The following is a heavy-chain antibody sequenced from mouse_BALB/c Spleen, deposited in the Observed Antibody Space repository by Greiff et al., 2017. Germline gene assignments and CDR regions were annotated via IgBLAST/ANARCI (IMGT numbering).Heavy chain of an antibody. V-gene: IGHV3-2*02. CDR2: ISYSGST. CDR3: APSYDGYYDFDY. J-gene: IGHJ2*01. D-gene: IGHD2-3*01. Sequence: EVKLVESGPGLVKPSQSLSLTCTVTGYSITSDYAWNWIRQFPGNKLEWMGYISYSGSTSYNPSLKSRISITRDTSKNQFFLQLNSVTTEDTATYYCAPSYDGYYDFDYWGQGTTLTVSS. CDR1: GYSITSDYA.